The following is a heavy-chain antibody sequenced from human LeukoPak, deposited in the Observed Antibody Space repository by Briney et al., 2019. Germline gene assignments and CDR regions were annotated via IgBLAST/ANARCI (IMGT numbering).Heavy chain of an antibody. CDR1: GGSISSSSNY. V-gene: IGHV4-39*07. D-gene: IGHD3-22*01. J-gene: IGHJ5*02. Sequence: PSETLSLTCSVSGGSISSSSNYWGWIRQPPGKGLEWIGNIYNRGSTYYNPSLKSRVTISVDTSKNQYSLKLSSVTAADTAVYYCARGGAYYYDSSGYLNWFDPWGQGTLVTVSS. CDR2: IYNRGST. CDR3: ARGGAYYYDSSGYLNWFDP.